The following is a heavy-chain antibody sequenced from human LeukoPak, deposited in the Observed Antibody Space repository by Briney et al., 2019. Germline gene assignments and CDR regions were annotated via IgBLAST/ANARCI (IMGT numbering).Heavy chain of an antibody. Sequence: PGRSLRLSCAASGFTFSSYGMHWVRQAPGKGLEWVAVISYDGSNKYYADSVKGRFTISRDNSKNTLYLQMNSLRAEDTAVYYCPKRSSPRASYGDYGNIDYWGQGTLVTVAA. CDR3: PKRSSPRASYGDYGNIDY. V-gene: IGHV3-30*18. D-gene: IGHD4-17*01. CDR2: ISYDGSNK. J-gene: IGHJ4*02. CDR1: GFTFSSYG.